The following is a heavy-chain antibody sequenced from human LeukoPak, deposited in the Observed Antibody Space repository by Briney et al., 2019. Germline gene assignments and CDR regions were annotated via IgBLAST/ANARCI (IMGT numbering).Heavy chain of an antibody. D-gene: IGHD3-16*01. CDR2: ISGSGGST. V-gene: IGHV3-23*01. J-gene: IGHJ4*02. CDR3: ARDPEGFGATYFDY. CDR1: GFTFSSYG. Sequence: GGSLRLSCAASGFTFSSYGMSWVRQAPGKGLEWVSSISGSGGSTYYADSVKGRFTISRDNAKNSFYLQMNSLRAEDTAVFYCARDPEGFGATYFDYWGQGTLVTVSS.